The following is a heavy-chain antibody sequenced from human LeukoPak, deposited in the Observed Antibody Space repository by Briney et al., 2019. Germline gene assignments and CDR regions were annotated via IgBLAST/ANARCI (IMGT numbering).Heavy chain of an antibody. CDR1: GFTFSNAS. CDR3: VRDRGSSLYRALFDY. Sequence: PGGSLRLSRAASGFTFSNASMNWVRQAPGKGLEWVSYISSSGFTTYYADSVKGRFTISRDNAKNSLYLQMNSLRAEDTAVYYCVRDRGSSLYRALFDYWGQGTLVTVSS. CDR2: ISSSGFTT. J-gene: IGHJ4*02. D-gene: IGHD3-16*01. V-gene: IGHV3-48*04.